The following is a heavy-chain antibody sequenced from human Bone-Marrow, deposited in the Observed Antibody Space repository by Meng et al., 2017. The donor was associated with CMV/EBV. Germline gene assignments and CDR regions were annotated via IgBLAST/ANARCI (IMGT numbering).Heavy chain of an antibody. V-gene: IGHV4-59*01. CDR2: IYYSGST. J-gene: IGHJ6*02. Sequence: GSLRLSCTVSGGSISSYYWSWIRQPPGKGLEWIGYIYYSGSTNYNPSLKSRVTISVDTSKNQFSLKLSSVTAADTAVYYCAAQYSSGRYYYYYYGMDVWGQGTTVTVS. CDR3: AAQYSSGRYYYYYYGMDV. D-gene: IGHD6-19*01. CDR1: GGSISSYY.